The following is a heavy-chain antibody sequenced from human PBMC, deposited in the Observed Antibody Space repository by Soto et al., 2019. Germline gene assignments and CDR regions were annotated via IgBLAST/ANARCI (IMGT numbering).Heavy chain of an antibody. V-gene: IGHV3-53*01. D-gene: IGHD3-10*01. Sequence: EVQLVESGGGLIQPGGSLRLSCTGSGLSVRNNDMSWVRQAPGMGLEWVSVIYNHGTTHYADSVKGRFHISRNTSKNTLSLQMDSVRAEDSAVYYCVRPLPSGRNYGMDVWGQGTTVTVSS. J-gene: IGHJ6*02. CDR1: GLSVRNND. CDR2: IYNHGTT. CDR3: VRPLPSGRNYGMDV.